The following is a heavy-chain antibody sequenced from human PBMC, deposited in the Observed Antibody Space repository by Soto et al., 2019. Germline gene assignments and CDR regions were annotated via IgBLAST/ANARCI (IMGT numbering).Heavy chain of an antibody. Sequence: SETLSLTCTVSGGSVSSGSYYWSWIRQPPGKGLEWIGYIYDSGTTNYNPSLKSRVTISVDTSKNQFSLKLSSVTAADTAVYYCARDRNYYDSSLGYWGQGTLVTVSS. CDR3: ARDRNYYDSSLGY. CDR1: GGSVSSGSYY. CDR2: IYDSGTT. J-gene: IGHJ4*02. V-gene: IGHV4-61*01. D-gene: IGHD3-22*01.